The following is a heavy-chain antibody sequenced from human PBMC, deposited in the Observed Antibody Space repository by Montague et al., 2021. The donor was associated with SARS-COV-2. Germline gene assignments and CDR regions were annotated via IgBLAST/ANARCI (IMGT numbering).Heavy chain of an antibody. CDR1: GGPISGSSDY. D-gene: IGHD5-18*01. V-gene: IGHV4-39*01. CDR2: VDYSGNT. Sequence: SETLSLTCTVTGGPISGSSDYWGWIRQSPGKGLEWIASVDYSGNTYYSPSLKSRVTISVDTSKNQFSLKVNSVTAADTALYYCARREYSYGWGDWGQGTLVTVSS. J-gene: IGHJ4*02. CDR3: ARREYSYGWGD.